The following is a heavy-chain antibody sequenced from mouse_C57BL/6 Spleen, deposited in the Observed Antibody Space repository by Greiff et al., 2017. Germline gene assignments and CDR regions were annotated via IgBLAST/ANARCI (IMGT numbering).Heavy chain of an antibody. D-gene: IGHD2-4*01. Sequence: EVMLVESGGGLVKPGGSLKLSCAASGFTFSDYGMHWVRQAPEKGLEWVAYISSGSSTSYYADTVKGRFTISRDNAKNTLFLQMTSLRSEDTAMYYCARDDYDSYAMDYWGQGTSVTVSS. V-gene: IGHV5-17*01. J-gene: IGHJ4*01. CDR1: GFTFSDYG. CDR3: ARDDYDSYAMDY. CDR2: ISSGSSTS.